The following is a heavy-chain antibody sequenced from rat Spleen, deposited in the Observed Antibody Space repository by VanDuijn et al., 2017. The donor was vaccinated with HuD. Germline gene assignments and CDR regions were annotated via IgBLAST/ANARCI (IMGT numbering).Heavy chain of an antibody. CDR1: GFTFNDSY. V-gene: IGHV5-20*01. J-gene: IGHJ2*01. D-gene: IGHD4-3*01. Sequence: EVQLLESGGGSVQPGRSLKLSCVVSGFTFNDSYMAWARQAPTKGLERVAYISHDGVTTHYLDVVKGRVTISRDSAESTLYLQIDSLRSEDTPTYYCAVAGYGYWGQGVMVTVSS. CDR3: AVAGYGY. CDR2: ISHDGVTT.